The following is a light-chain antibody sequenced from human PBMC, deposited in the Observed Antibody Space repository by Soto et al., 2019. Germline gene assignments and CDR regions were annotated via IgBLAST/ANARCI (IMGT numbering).Light chain of an antibody. V-gene: IGLV2-11*01. J-gene: IGLJ1*01. Sequence: QSVLTQPRSVSGSPGQSVTISCTGTSSDVGGYNYVSWYQQHPGKAPKLMIYDVSERPSGVPDRFSGSKSGNPASLTISGLQAEDEADYYCCSYAGSFYVFGTGTKVTVL. CDR1: SSDVGGYNY. CDR2: DVS. CDR3: CSYAGSFYV.